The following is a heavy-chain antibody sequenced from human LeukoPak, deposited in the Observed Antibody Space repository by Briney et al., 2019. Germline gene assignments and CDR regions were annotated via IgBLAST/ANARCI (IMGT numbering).Heavy chain of an antibody. CDR2: IYYSGST. CDR1: GGSISSYY. CDR3: ARVGYGPYFDY. V-gene: IGHV4-59*01. Sequence: PSETLSLTCTVSGGSISSYYWSWIRQPPGKRLEWIGYIYYSGSTDYNPSLKSRVTISVDTSKNQFSLKLSSVTAADTAVYYCARVGYGPYFDYWGQGTLLTVSS. D-gene: IGHD4-17*01. J-gene: IGHJ4*02.